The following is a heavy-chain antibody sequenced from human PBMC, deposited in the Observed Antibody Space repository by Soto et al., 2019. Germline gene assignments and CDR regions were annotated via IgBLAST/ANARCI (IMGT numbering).Heavy chain of an antibody. V-gene: IGHV3-48*01. Sequence: GGSLRLSCAASGFTFSSYSMNWVRQAPGKGLEWVSYISSSSSTIYYADSVKGRFTISRDNAKNSLYLQMNSLRAEDTAVYYCARDRGSSGMDVWGKGTTVTVSS. CDR1: GFTFSSYS. CDR2: ISSSSSTI. CDR3: ARDRGSSGMDV. J-gene: IGHJ6*03. D-gene: IGHD6-19*01.